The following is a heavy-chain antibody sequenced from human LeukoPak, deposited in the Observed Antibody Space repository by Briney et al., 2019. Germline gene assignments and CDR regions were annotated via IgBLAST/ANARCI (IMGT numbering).Heavy chain of an antibody. V-gene: IGHV3-23*01. CDR1: GFTFSSYA. Sequence: GGSLRLSCAASGFTFSSYAMSWVRQAPGKGLEWVSAISNSGGGTYYADSVKGRFTISRDNSKNTLYLRMNTLRAEDTAVYYCAKVRSVGELLGFDYWGQGTLVTVSS. J-gene: IGHJ4*02. D-gene: IGHD1-26*01. CDR2: ISNSGGGT. CDR3: AKVRSVGELLGFDY.